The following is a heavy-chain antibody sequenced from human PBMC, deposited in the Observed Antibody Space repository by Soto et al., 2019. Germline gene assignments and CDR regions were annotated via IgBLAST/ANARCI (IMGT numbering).Heavy chain of an antibody. CDR2: ISYDGGTT. CDR3: ARPHIKSAWNVGFDI. Sequence: QVQLVESGGGVVQPGRSLRLSCAASGFTFDDYSMHWVRQAPGKGLEWVALISYDGGTTYYGDSVKGRFTISRDDSKNTLFLQMNSLRSEDTAVYYCARPHIKSAWNVGFDIWGQGTMVTVSS. V-gene: IGHV3-30-3*01. J-gene: IGHJ3*02. D-gene: IGHD1-1*01. CDR1: GFTFDDYS.